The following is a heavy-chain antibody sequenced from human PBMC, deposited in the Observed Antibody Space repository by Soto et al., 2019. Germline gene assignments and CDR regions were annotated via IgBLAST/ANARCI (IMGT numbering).Heavy chain of an antibody. V-gene: IGHV3-33*01. J-gene: IGHJ6*02. Sequence: GGSLRLSCAASGFTFSSYGMHWVRQAPGKGLEWVAVIWYDGSNKYYADSVKGRFTISRDNSKNTLYLQMNSLRAEDTAVYYCAREEPLVPAEGDYYYGMDVWGQGTTVTVS. CDR3: AREEPLVPAEGDYYYGMDV. D-gene: IGHD2-2*01. CDR1: GFTFSSYG. CDR2: IWYDGSNK.